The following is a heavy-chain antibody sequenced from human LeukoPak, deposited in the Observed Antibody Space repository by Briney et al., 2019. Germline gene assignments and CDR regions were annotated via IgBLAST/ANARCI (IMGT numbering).Heavy chain of an antibody. CDR1: GDSVSSGTYY. CDR3: ARDGGRYIPYYGMDV. J-gene: IGHJ6*02. CDR2: IYYSGST. Sequence: PSETLSLTCTVSGDSVSSGTYYWSWIRQPPGKGLEWIGSIYYSGSTDYNPSLKSRLTISVDTSKNQFSLKLSSVTAADTAVYYCARDGGRYIPYYGMDVWGQGTTVTVSS. V-gene: IGHV4-61*01. D-gene: IGHD3-9*01.